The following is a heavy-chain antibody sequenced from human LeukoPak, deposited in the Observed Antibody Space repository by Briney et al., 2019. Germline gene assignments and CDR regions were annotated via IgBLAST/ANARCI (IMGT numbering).Heavy chain of an antibody. CDR3: ARVGWLRYFDY. Sequence: SETLSLTCTVSGGSISSYYWSWTRQPPGKGLEWIGYIYYSGSTNYNPSLKSRVTISVDTSKNQFSLKLSSVTAADTAVYYCARVGWLRYFDYWGQGTLVTVSS. CDR1: GGSISSYY. D-gene: IGHD5-12*01. CDR2: IYYSGST. J-gene: IGHJ4*02. V-gene: IGHV4-59*12.